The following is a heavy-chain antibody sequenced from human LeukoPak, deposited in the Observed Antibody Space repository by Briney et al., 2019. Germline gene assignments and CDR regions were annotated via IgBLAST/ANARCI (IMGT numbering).Heavy chain of an antibody. CDR2: IYYSGTT. CDR3: ARFGPPNCSGGSCLFDY. Sequence: SQTLSLTCTVSGGSISSGDYSWSWIHQPPGKGLEWIGYIYYSGTTYYNPSLRSRVTISVDTSKNQFSLRLSSVTAADTAVYYCARFGPPNCSGGSCLFDYWGQGTLVTVSS. J-gene: IGHJ4*02. CDR1: GGSISSGDYS. D-gene: IGHD2-15*01. V-gene: IGHV4-31*03.